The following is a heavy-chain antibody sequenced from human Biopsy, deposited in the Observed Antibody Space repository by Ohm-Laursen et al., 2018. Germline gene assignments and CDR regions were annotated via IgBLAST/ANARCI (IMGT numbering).Heavy chain of an antibody. V-gene: IGHV3-74*01. CDR3: ARAYPPPGRRLVVVAGDFDC. CDR1: GFNFINYW. CDR2: ISPDAATT. Sequence: GSLRLSCSASGFNFINYWMDWVRQPPGKGLIWVPHISPDAATTKYADFVKGRFTISRDNAKNSLYLQMNSLRAEDTAVYYCARAYPPPGRRLVVVAGDFDCWGQGTRVTVSS. D-gene: IGHD2-15*01. J-gene: IGHJ4*02.